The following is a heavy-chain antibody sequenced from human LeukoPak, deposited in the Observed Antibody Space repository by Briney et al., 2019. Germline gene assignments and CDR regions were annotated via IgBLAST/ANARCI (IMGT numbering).Heavy chain of an antibody. D-gene: IGHD3-9*01. J-gene: IGHJ4*02. Sequence: GGSLRLSCAASGFRFSDYYMNWIRQAPGKGLEWISYISNSAGTTFYADSVKGRFTISRDSATNSLFLHMSSLQAEDTAVYYCATTHGNFDWLMYYWGQGTLVTVSS. CDR1: GFRFSDYY. V-gene: IGHV3-11*04. CDR3: ATTHGNFDWLMYY. CDR2: ISNSAGTT.